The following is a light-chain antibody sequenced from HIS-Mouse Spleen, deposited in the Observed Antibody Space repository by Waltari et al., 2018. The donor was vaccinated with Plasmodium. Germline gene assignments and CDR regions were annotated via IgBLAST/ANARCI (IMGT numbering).Light chain of an antibody. J-gene: IGLJ3*02. CDR1: SAINVGRYT. CDR3: MIWPSNASGV. V-gene: IGLV5-37*01. Sequence: QPVLTQPPSSSASPGSSATPTCTFPSAINVGRYTIYLYPQHPGSPPRYLLYYYADSDKGQGSGVPSRFSGSKDASANTGILLISGLQSEDEADYYCMIWPSNASGVFGGGTKLTVL. CDR2: YYADSDK.